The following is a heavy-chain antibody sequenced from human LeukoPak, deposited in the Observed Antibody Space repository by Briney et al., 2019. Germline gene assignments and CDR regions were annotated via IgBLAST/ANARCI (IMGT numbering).Heavy chain of an antibody. CDR3: ARDRRKMFRYSYGDDAFDI. CDR2: ISSSSSTI. J-gene: IGHJ3*02. CDR1: GFTFSSYS. D-gene: IGHD5-18*01. V-gene: IGHV3-48*04. Sequence: PGGSLRLSCAASGFTFSSYSMNRVRQAPGKGLEWVSYISSSSSTIYYADSVKGRFTISRDNAKNSLYLQMNSLRAEDTAVYYCARDRRKMFRYSYGDDAFDIWGQGTMVTVSS.